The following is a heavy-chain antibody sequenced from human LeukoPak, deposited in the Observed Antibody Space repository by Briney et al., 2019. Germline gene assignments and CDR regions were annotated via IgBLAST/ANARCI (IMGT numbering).Heavy chain of an antibody. Sequence: GGSLRLSCAASGFTFSSYGMSWVRQAPGKGLEWVSAISGSGGSTYYADSVKGRFTISRDNSKNTLYLQMNSLRAGDTAVYYCAKDPKKRIAAAGTVWFDPWGQGTLVTVSS. CDR1: GFTFSSYG. CDR3: AKDPKKRIAAAGTVWFDP. CDR2: ISGSGGST. J-gene: IGHJ5*02. V-gene: IGHV3-23*01. D-gene: IGHD6-13*01.